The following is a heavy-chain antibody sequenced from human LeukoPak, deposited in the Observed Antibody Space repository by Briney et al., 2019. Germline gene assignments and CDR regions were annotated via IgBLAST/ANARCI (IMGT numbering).Heavy chain of an antibody. CDR2: IFFTGST. D-gene: IGHD6-19*01. Sequence: PSQTLSLTCSVSGDAITSGDDYWHWIRQSPGRGLQWIVYIFFTGSTYYNPSLGSRFTISLYAPKNQFSLRLNSVTAADTAVYYCARGDYTVLAGSPFDLWGRGTLVTVSS. CDR1: GDAITSGDDY. V-gene: IGHV4-30-4*01. CDR3: ARGDYTVLAGSPFDL. J-gene: IGHJ4*02.